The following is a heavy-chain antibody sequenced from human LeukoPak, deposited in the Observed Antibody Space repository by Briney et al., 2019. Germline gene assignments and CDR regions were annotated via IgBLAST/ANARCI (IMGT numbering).Heavy chain of an antibody. CDR1: GGTFGNYA. Sequence: ASVKVSCKASGGTFGNYAISWVRQAPGQGLEWMGGIIPIFGTANYAQKFQGRVTITADESTSTAYMELSSLRSEDTAVYYCARAVESLAYYYGMDVWGQGTTVTVSS. J-gene: IGHJ6*02. D-gene: IGHD6-19*01. CDR2: IIPIFGTA. V-gene: IGHV1-69*13. CDR3: ARAVESLAYYYGMDV.